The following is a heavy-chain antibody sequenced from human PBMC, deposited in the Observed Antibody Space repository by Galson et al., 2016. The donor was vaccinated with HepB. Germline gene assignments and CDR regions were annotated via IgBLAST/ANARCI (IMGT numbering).Heavy chain of an antibody. D-gene: IGHD2-21*02. CDR1: GYIFSSYS. V-gene: IGHV1-46*01. CDR2: VNPNDGST. Sequence: SVKVSCKASGYIFSSYSIDWVRQAPGQGLEWLGIVNPNDGSTNYAQRFQDRLIMTRDTSTSTVYMELTTLTSEDTAVYYCARHRPNYGDHGDYWGQGTLVIVSS. CDR3: ARHRPNYGDHGDY. J-gene: IGHJ4*02.